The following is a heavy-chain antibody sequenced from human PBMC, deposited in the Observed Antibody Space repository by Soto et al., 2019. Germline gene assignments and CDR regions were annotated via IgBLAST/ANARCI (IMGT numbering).Heavy chain of an antibody. J-gene: IGHJ4*02. CDR3: ARYGVDYYFDY. V-gene: IGHV4-59*08. CDR1: GGSISSYY. CDR2: IYYSGST. Sequence: PSETLSLTCTVSGGSISSYYWSWIRQPPGKGLEWIGYIYYSGSTNYNPSLKSRVTISVDTSKNQFSLKLSSVTAADTAVYYCARYGVDYYFDYWGQGTLVTVSS. D-gene: IGHD3-10*01.